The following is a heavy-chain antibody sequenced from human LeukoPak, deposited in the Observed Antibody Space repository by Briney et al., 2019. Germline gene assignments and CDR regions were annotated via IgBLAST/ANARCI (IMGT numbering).Heavy chain of an antibody. Sequence: HPGGSLRLSCAASGFIFSDYWMNWVRQVPGKGLQGVANINEDGSVQDYVASVRGRFFISRDNAKNSLYLQMNSLRVEDAAIYYCATRESSMARSHWGQGTLVTVSS. CDR2: INEDGSVQ. D-gene: IGHD3-10*01. CDR3: ATRESSMARSH. J-gene: IGHJ4*02. V-gene: IGHV3-7*01. CDR1: GFIFSDYW.